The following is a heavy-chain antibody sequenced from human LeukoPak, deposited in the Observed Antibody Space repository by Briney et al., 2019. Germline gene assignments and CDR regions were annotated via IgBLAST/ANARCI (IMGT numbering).Heavy chain of an antibody. CDR2: IYFSGSR. D-gene: IGHD3-3*01. CDR1: GASIRSGDHH. V-gene: IGHV4-30-4*01. Sequence: PSRTLSLTCTVSGASIRSGDHHWSWLRQSAGKGLEWIGYIYFSGSRSSNPSLRSRLTISVDTSKNQFSLKLSSVTAADTAVYYCARDLTPGTIFGVVALYPDAFDIWGQGTMVTVSS. J-gene: IGHJ3*02. CDR3: ARDLTPGTIFGVVALYPDAFDI.